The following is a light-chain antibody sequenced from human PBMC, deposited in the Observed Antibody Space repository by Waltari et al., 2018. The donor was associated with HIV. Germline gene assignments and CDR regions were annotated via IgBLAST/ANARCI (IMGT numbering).Light chain of an antibody. CDR1: QSIMQW. V-gene: IGKV1-5*03. J-gene: IGKJ1*01. CDR3: QQYNRTPWA. Sequence: DIQMTQSPSTLSAFIGDRVTITCRASQSIMQWLAWYQQKPGKAPKLLIYKASVLESGVPSRFSGSGSGTDFTLTISSLQPVDSATYYCQQYNRTPWAFSQGTKVEIK. CDR2: KAS.